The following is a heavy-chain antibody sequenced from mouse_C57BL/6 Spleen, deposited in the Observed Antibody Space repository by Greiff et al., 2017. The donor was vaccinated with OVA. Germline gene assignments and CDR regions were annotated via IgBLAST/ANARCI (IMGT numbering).Heavy chain of an antibody. CDR3: ARRNERGVLYYFDY. Sequence: QVQLQQPGAELVRPGSSVKLSCKASGYTFTSYWMDWVKQRPGQGLEWIGNIYPSDSETHYNQKFKDKATLTVDKSSSTAYMQLSSLTSEDSAVYYCARRNERGVLYYFDYWGQGTTLTVAS. CDR1: GYTFTSYW. CDR2: IYPSDSET. J-gene: IGHJ2*01. V-gene: IGHV1-61*01.